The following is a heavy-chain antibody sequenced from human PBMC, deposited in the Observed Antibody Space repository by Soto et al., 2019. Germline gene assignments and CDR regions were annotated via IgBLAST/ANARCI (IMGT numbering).Heavy chain of an antibody. CDR1: GGSIGSGGYY. D-gene: IGHD2-15*01. CDR2: IYYSGST. V-gene: IGHV4-31*03. J-gene: IGHJ6*02. CDR3: ARGATVVAATFYYGMDV. Sequence: QVQLQESGPGLVKPSQTLSLTCTVSGGSIGSGGYYWSWIRQHPGKGLEWIGYIYYSGSTYYNPSLKSRVTISVDTSKNQFSLKLSSVTAADTAVYYCARGATVVAATFYYGMDVWGQGTTVTVSS.